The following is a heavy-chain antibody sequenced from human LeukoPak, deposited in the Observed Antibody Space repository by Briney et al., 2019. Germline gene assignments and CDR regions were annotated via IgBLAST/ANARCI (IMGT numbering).Heavy chain of an antibody. Sequence: SVKVSCKASGGTFSSYAISWVRQAPGQGLEWMGRIIPIFGTANYAQKFQGRVTITTDESTSTAYMELSSQRSEDTAVYYCAREYRYSGYVDYWGQGTLVTVSS. CDR3: AREYRYSGYVDY. CDR2: IIPIFGTA. D-gene: IGHD5-12*01. CDR1: GGTFSSYA. J-gene: IGHJ4*02. V-gene: IGHV1-69*05.